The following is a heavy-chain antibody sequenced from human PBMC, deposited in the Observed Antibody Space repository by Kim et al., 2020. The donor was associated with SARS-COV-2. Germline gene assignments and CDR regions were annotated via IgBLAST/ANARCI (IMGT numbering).Heavy chain of an antibody. D-gene: IGHD3-22*01. CDR3: ARAYDLMNKFPRRPAGAFDI. Sequence: SETLSLTCAVYGGSFSGYYWSWIRQPPGKGLEWIGEINHSGSTNYNPSLKSRVTISVDTSKNQFSLKLSSVTAADTAVYYCARAYDLMNKFPRRPAGAFDIWGQGTMVTVSS. V-gene: IGHV4-34*01. CDR2: INHSGST. J-gene: IGHJ3*02. CDR1: GGSFSGYY.